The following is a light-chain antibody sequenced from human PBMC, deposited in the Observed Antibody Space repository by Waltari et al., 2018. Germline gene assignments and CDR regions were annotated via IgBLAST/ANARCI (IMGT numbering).Light chain of an antibody. V-gene: IGKV4-1*01. CDR1: QSVLYSPNNKNY. J-gene: IGKJ5*01. CDR2: WAS. Sequence: DIVMTHSPDSLAVSLGERDTINCKSSQSVLYSPNNKNYLAWYQQKPGQPPKLLIYWASTRESGVPDRFSGSGSGTDFTLTISSLQAEDVSVYYCQQYYSTPITLGQGTRLEIK. CDR3: QQYYSTPIT.